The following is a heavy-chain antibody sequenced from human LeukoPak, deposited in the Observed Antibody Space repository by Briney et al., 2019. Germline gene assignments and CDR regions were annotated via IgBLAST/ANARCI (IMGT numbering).Heavy chain of an antibody. Sequence: PGGSLRLSCAASGFTFSSYAMSWVRQAPGKGLEWVSAISGSGGSTYYADSVKGRFTISRDNSKNTLYLQMNSLRAEDTAVYYCAKDWSFRPGLYYFDYWGQGTLVTVSS. CDR1: GFTFSSYA. CDR3: AKDWSFRPGLYYFDY. CDR2: ISGSGGST. V-gene: IGHV3-23*01. D-gene: IGHD2-2*01. J-gene: IGHJ4*02.